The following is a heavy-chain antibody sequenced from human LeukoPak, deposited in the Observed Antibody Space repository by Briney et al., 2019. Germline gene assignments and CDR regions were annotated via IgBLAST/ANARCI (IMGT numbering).Heavy chain of an antibody. CDR1: GGSVSSSNYY. CDR2: FSYNVHS. CDR3: ARVSVAGTGPDY. D-gene: IGHD6-19*01. J-gene: IGHJ4*02. V-gene: IGHV4-61*01. Sequence: SETLSLTCTVSGGSVSSSNYYWSWIRQPPGEGLEWVGFFSYNVHSDYNPSLKSRVSISVDTSKNQFSLRLRSVTAADTAIYYCARVSVAGTGPDYWGQGTLVTVSS.